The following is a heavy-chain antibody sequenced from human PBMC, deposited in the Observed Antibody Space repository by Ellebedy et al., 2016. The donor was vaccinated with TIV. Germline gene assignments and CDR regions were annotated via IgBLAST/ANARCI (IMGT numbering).Heavy chain of an antibody. V-gene: IGHV3-7*01. CDR3: ARRASYGDYAVQVNSWFDP. Sequence: PGGSLRLSCAASGFSFRNYWMTWVRQAPGKGLEWVANIRQEGDEKYYVDSVKGRFTVSRDNAQNSLYLQMNSLRVEDTAVYYCARRASYGDYAVQVNSWFDPWGQGTLVTVSS. CDR1: GFSFRNYW. J-gene: IGHJ5*02. CDR2: IRQEGDEK. D-gene: IGHD4-17*01.